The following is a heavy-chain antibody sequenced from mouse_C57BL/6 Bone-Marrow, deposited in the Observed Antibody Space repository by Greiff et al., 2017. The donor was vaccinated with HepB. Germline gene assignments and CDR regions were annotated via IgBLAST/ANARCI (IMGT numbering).Heavy chain of an antibody. D-gene: IGHD2-1*01. J-gene: IGHJ4*01. V-gene: IGHV1-19*01. CDR3: ARPFYYGNYGYAMDY. Sequence: EVKLVESGPVLVKPGASVKMSCKASGYTFTDYYMNWVKQSHGKSLEWIGVINPYNGGTSYNQKFKGKATLTVDKSSSTAYMELNSLTSEDSAVYYCARPFYYGNYGYAMDYWGQGTSVTVSS. CDR1: GYTFTDYY. CDR2: INPYNGGT.